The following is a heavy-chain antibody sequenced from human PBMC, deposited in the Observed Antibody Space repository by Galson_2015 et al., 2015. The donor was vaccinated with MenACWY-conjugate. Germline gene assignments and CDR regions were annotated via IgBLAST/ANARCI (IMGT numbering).Heavy chain of an antibody. D-gene: IGHD3-16*01. CDR1: GFTFSSYG. J-gene: IGHJ4*02. CDR3: ANARGNY. V-gene: IGHV3-30*18. CDR2: ISYDGSNK. Sequence: SLRLSCAASGFTFSSYGMHWVRQAPGKGQEWVAIISYDGSNKYYADSVKGRFTISRDNSKNTLYLQMNSLRAEDTAVYYCANARGNYWGQGTLVTVSS.